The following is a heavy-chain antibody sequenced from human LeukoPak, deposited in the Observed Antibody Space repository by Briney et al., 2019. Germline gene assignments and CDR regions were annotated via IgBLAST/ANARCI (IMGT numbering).Heavy chain of an antibody. J-gene: IGHJ4*02. CDR3: ARGGCSSSRCYAPADY. CDR1: GGSFSGYY. D-gene: IGHD2-2*01. V-gene: IGHV4-34*01. CDR2: INHRGTT. Sequence: SETLSLTCAVYGGSFSGYYWSWLRQPPGKGLEWIGEINHRGTTNYSPSLRSRATISVDTSKNQFSLNLYSVTAADTALYYCARGGCSSSRCYAPADYWGQGTLVTVSS.